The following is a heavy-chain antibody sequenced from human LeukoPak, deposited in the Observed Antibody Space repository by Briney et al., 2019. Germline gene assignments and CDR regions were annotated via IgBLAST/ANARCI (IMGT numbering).Heavy chain of an antibody. V-gene: IGHV3-33*01. Sequence: GGSLRLSCAASGFTFSSYGMHWVRQAPGKGLEWVAVIWYDGGSKNYADSVKGRFTISRDNSKNTLYLQMNSLRAEDTAVYYCARDIWATVSSPFDYWGQGTLVTVSS. D-gene: IGHD4-17*01. CDR2: IWYDGGSK. CDR3: ARDIWATVSSPFDY. J-gene: IGHJ4*02. CDR1: GFTFSSYG.